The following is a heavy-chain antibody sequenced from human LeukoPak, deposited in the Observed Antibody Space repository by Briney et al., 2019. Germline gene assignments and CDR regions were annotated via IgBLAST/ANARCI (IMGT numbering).Heavy chain of an antibody. CDR2: LKFDGTIT. V-gene: IGHV3-74*03. J-gene: IGHJ5*02. Sequence: GGSLRLSCAASGFTFSSYWMHWVRQAPGKGLVWVSRLKFDGTITQYADSVKGRFTVSRDNAKNTLYLQLDSLRAEDTAVYYCAGQANNWFDPWGQGPLVTVSS. CDR3: AGQANNWFDP. CDR1: GFTFSSYW.